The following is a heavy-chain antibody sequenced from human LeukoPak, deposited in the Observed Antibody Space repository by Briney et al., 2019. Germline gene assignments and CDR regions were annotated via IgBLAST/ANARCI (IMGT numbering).Heavy chain of an antibody. CDR3: ARAATGYCSSTSCYHPEFDY. J-gene: IGHJ4*02. Sequence: ASVKVSCKASGYTFTGYYMHWVRPAPGQGLEWMGWINLNSGGTNYAQKFQGRVTMTRDTSISTAYMELSRLRSDDTAVYYCARAATGYCSSTSCYHPEFDYWGQGTLVTVSS. CDR2: INLNSGGT. V-gene: IGHV1-2*02. CDR1: GYTFTGYY. D-gene: IGHD2-2*01.